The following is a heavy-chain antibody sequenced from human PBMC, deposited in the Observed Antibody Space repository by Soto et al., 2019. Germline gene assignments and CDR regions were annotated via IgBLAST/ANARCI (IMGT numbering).Heavy chain of an antibody. CDR1: GGSISSYY. J-gene: IGHJ5*02. CDR2: IYYSGST. Sequence: TWETLSLTCTVSGGSISSYYWSWIRQPPGKGLEWIGYIYYSGSTNYNPSLKSRVTISVDTSKNQFSLKLSSVTAADTAVYYCARDRGGPFDPWGQGTLVTVSS. CDR3: ARDRGGPFDP. V-gene: IGHV4-59*01.